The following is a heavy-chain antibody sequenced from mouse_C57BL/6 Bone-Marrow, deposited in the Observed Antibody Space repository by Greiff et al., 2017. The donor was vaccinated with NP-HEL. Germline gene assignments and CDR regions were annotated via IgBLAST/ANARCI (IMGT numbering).Heavy chain of an antibody. Sequence: EVKVVESGGGLVKPGGSLKLSCAASGFTFSSYAMSWVRQTPETRLEWVATISDGGSYTYYPDNVKGRFTISRDNAKNNLYLQMSHLKSEDTAMYYCARDTRLRGFAYWGQGTLVTVSA. CDR2: ISDGGSYT. CDR3: ARDTRLRGFAY. D-gene: IGHD2-4*01. J-gene: IGHJ3*01. V-gene: IGHV5-4*01. CDR1: GFTFSSYA.